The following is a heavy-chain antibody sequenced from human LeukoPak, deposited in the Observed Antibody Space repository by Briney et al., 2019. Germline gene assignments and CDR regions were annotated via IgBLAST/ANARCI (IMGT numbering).Heavy chain of an antibody. Sequence: GGSLRLSCAASGFTFSSYAMSWVRQAPGKGLEWVSAISGSGGSTHFADSVKGRFTISRDNSKNTLYLQMNSLRAEDTAVYYCAKNYYDSSGYYYVSGLISFDYWGQGTLVTVSS. D-gene: IGHD3-22*01. CDR3: AKNYYDSSGYYYVSGLISFDY. J-gene: IGHJ4*02. V-gene: IGHV3-23*01. CDR2: ISGSGGST. CDR1: GFTFSSYA.